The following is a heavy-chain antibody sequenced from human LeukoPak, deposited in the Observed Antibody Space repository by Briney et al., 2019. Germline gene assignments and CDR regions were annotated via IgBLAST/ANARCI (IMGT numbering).Heavy chain of an antibody. V-gene: IGHV4-61*02. Sequence: SETLSLTCTVSGGSISSGSYYWSWIRQPAGKGLEWIGRIYTSGSTNYNPSLKSRVTISVDTSKNQFSLKLSSVTAADTAVYYCARVSLGGVSYFDYWGQGTLVTVSS. CDR1: GGSISSGSYY. CDR2: IYTSGST. CDR3: ARVSLGGVSYFDY. J-gene: IGHJ4*02.